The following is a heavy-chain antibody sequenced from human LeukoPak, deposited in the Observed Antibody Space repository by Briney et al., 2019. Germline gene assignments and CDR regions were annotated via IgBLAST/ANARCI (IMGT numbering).Heavy chain of an antibody. V-gene: IGHV3-23*01. CDR3: AKTFYDILTGCSLDY. Sequence: PGGSLRLSCAASGFTFSSYAMSWVRQAQGRGREWASAISGSGGSTYYADSVKGRFTISRDNSKNTLYLQMNSLRAEDTAVYYCAKTFYDILTGCSLDYWGQGTLVTVSS. D-gene: IGHD3-9*01. J-gene: IGHJ4*02. CDR2: ISGSGGST. CDR1: GFTFSSYA.